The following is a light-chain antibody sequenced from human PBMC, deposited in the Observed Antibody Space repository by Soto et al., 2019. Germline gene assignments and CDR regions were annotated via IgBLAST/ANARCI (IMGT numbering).Light chain of an antibody. J-gene: IGLJ2*01. CDR1: SSNIGNNY. V-gene: IGLV1-51*01. CDR2: DNN. Sequence: QSLLTQPPSVSAAPGQKATISYSGSSSNIGNNYVSWYQQLPGTAPKLLIYDNNKRPSGIPDRFSGSKSGTSATLGITGLQTGDEADYYCGTWDSSLSAVVFGGGTKVTVL. CDR3: GTWDSSLSAVV.